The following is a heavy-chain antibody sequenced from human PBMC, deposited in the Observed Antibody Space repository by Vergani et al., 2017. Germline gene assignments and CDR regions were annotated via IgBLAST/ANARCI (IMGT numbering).Heavy chain of an antibody. CDR1: GFTFSSYA. Sequence: EVQLLESGGGLVQPGGSLRLSCAASGFTFSSYAMSWVRQAPGKGLEWVSAISGSGGSTYYADSVKGRFTISRDNSKNTLYLQMNSLRAEDTAVYYCAKYWAGVVVAATGWGAFDIWGQGTMVTVSS. CDR3: AKYWAGVVVAATGWGAFDI. J-gene: IGHJ3*02. V-gene: IGHV3-23*01. CDR2: ISGSGGST. D-gene: IGHD2-15*01.